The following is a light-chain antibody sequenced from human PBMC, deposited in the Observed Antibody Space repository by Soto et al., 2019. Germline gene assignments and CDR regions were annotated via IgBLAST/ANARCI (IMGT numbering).Light chain of an antibody. CDR2: GAS. Sequence: DIQMTQSPSSLSASVGDRVTITCRARQAISGFLAWYQLKPGKVPELLIYGASTLQSGVPSRFSGTGSGADVNLTIVSLQPEDVATDYCQRYNGAPLTFGGGTKVEIK. CDR1: QAISGF. V-gene: IGKV1-27*01. J-gene: IGKJ4*01. CDR3: QRYNGAPLT.